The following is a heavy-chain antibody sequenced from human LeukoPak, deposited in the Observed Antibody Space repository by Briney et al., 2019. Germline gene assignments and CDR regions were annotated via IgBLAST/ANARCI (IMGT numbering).Heavy chain of an antibody. J-gene: IGHJ3*02. CDR2: ISGSGGST. D-gene: IGHD3-22*01. Sequence: EGSLRLSCAASGFTFSSYAMSWVRQAPGKGLEWVSAISGSGGSTYYADSVKGRFTISRDNSKNTLYLQMNSLRAEDTAVYYCAKEKNYYDSSGYYGPDDAFDIWGQGTMVTVSS. V-gene: IGHV3-23*01. CDR3: AKEKNYYDSSGYYGPDDAFDI. CDR1: GFTFSSYA.